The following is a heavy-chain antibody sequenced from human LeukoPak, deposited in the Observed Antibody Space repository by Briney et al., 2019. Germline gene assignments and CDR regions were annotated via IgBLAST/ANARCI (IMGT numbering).Heavy chain of an antibody. D-gene: IGHD5-12*01. CDR1: GYTFTSYG. CDR3: ARDPDYLNLLY. J-gene: IGHJ4*02. Sequence: GALVEVSCKASGYTFTSYGISWVRQAPGQGLEWMGWISAYNGNTNSAQNLQGRVTMTTDTSTSTAYMELRSLRSDDTAVYYCARDPDYLNLLYWGQGTLVTVSS. V-gene: IGHV1-18*01. CDR2: ISAYNGNT.